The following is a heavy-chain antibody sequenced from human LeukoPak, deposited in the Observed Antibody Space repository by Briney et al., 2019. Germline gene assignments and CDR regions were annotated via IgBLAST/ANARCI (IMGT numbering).Heavy chain of an antibody. Sequence: SETLSLTCTVSGGSISTSSYYWGWIRQPPGKGLEWIASIYYSGNTYYNPSLKSRVAIFIDTSKNQFSLKLSSVTAADTAVYYCARRGENWGIAFDIWGQGTMVTVSS. J-gene: IGHJ3*02. D-gene: IGHD3-16*01. CDR3: ARRGENWGIAFDI. V-gene: IGHV4-39*01. CDR2: IYYSGNT. CDR1: GGSISTSSYY.